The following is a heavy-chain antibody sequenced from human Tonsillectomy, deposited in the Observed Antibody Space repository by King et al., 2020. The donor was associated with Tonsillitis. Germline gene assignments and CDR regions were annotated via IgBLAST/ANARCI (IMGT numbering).Heavy chain of an antibody. V-gene: IGHV2-70*01. D-gene: IGHD5-18*01. CDR3: ARMAGYLDAFDI. J-gene: IGHJ3*02. CDR2: VDWDDDK. Sequence: VTLKESGPALVKPTQTLTLTCTFSGFSLNTAGMCVAWIRQPPGGALEWLALVDWDDDKYYSTSLKTRLTISKDTSRDQVVLRMTNMDPVDTATYYCARMAGYLDAFDIWGQGTMVTVSS. CDR1: GFSLNTAGMC.